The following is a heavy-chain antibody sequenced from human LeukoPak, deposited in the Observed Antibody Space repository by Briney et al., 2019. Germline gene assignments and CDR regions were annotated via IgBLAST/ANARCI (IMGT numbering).Heavy chain of an antibody. D-gene: IGHD5-12*01. CDR1: GFTFSSYA. V-gene: IGHV3-30-3*01. CDR3: ARDRMVATWGPFDY. J-gene: IGHJ4*02. Sequence: GGSLRLSCAASGFTFSSYAMHWVRQAPGKGLEWVAVISYDGSNKYYADSVKGRFTISRDNSKNTLYLQMNSLRAEDTAVYYCARDRMVATWGPFDYWGQGTLVTASS. CDR2: ISYDGSNK.